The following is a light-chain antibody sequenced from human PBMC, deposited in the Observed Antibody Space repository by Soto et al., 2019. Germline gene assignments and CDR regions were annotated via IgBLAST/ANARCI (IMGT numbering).Light chain of an antibody. J-gene: IGKJ1*01. CDR2: DAS. CDR3: QQSYDTPWT. CDR1: QSISSY. Sequence: DIHMTQSPSSLSASVGDRVTITCRASQSISSYLNWYQQKPGKAPKLLINDASSLQSGVPSRFSGSGSGTDFTLTISSLQPEDVATYYCQQSYDTPWTFGQGTKVEIK. V-gene: IGKV1-39*01.